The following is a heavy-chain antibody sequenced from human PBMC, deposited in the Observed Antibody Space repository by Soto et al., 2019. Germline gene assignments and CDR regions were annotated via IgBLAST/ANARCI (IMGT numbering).Heavy chain of an antibody. CDR2: IYYSGST. J-gene: IGHJ5*02. CDR1: GGSISSYD. CDR3: ARARGCSSTSCRNNWFDP. Sequence: XATLSLTCTVSGGSISSYDGSWIRQPPGKGLEWIGYIYYSGSTNYNPSLKSRVTISVDTSKNQFSLKLSSVTAADTAVYYCARARGCSSTSCRNNWFDPWGQRTLVTVSS. D-gene: IGHD2-2*01. V-gene: IGHV4-59*01.